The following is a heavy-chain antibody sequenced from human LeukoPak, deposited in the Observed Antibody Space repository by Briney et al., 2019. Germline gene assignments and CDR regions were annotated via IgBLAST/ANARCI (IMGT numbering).Heavy chain of an antibody. CDR2: ISGSGGST. D-gene: IGHD5-18*01. CDR1: GFTFSSYG. Sequence: PGGSLRLSCAASGFTFSSYGMSWVRQAPGKGLEWVSAISGSGGSTYYADSVKGRFTISRDNSKNTLYLQMNSLRAEDTAVYYCAKVIRGYSYAPVGPYYYYMDVWGKGTTVTISS. V-gene: IGHV3-23*01. J-gene: IGHJ6*03. CDR3: AKVIRGYSYAPVGPYYYYMDV.